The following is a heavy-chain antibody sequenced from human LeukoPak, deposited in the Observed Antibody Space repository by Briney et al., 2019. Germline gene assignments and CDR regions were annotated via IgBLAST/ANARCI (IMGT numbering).Heavy chain of an antibody. CDR1: GFTFSSYW. CDR3: AREDCSGGSCYFDY. J-gene: IGHJ4*02. CDR2: IKQDGSEK. Sequence: PGGSPRLSCAASGFTFSSYWMSWVRQAPGKGLEWVANIKQDGSEKYYVDSVKGRFTISRDNAKNSLYLQMNSLRAEDTAVYYCAREDCSGGSCYFDYRGQGTLVTVSS. V-gene: IGHV3-7*03. D-gene: IGHD2-15*01.